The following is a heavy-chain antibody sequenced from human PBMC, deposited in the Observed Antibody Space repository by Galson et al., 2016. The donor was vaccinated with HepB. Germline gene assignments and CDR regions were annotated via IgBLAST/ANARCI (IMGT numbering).Heavy chain of an antibody. CDR1: GDSVSSNSAA. CDR3: ANGYAHRNWFDP. D-gene: IGHD1-14*01. Sequence: CAISGDSVSSNSAAWNWIRQSPSRGLEWLGRTYYRSKWYNDYALSVRSRMTINPDTSKNQISLRLKSVTPEDTAVYYCANGYAHRNWFDPWGQGTLVTVSS. V-gene: IGHV6-1*01. J-gene: IGHJ5*02. CDR2: TYYRSKWYN.